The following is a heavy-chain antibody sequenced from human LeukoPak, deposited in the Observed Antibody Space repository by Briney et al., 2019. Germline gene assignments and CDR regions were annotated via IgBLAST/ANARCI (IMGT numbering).Heavy chain of an antibody. J-gene: IGHJ4*02. D-gene: IGHD6-19*01. CDR2: IYYSGST. CDR1: GGSISSYY. V-gene: IGHV4-59*01. CDR3: VRSVGSGWYVYFDY. Sequence: PSETLSLTCTVSGGSISSYYWSWIRQPPGKGLEWIGYIYYSGSTNYNPSLKSRVTISVDTSKNQFSLKLSSVTAADTAVYYCVRSVGSGWYVYFDYWGQGTLVTVSS.